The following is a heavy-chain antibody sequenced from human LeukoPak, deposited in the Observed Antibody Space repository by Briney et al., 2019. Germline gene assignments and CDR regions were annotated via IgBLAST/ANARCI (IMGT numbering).Heavy chain of an antibody. CDR3: AKQSRYYDSSGPSAFDI. Sequence: GGSLRLSCAASGFTFSSYGMHWVRQAPGKGLEWVAVISYDGSNKYYADSVKGRFTISRDNSKNTLYLQMNSLRAEDTAVYYCAKQSRYYDSSGPSAFDIWGQGTMVTVSS. D-gene: IGHD3-22*01. V-gene: IGHV3-30*18. CDR1: GFTFSSYG. J-gene: IGHJ3*02. CDR2: ISYDGSNK.